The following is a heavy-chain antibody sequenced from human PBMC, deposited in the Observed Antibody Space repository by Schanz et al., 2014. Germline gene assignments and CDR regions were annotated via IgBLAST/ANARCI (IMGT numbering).Heavy chain of an antibody. J-gene: IGHJ4*02. D-gene: IGHD3-3*01. CDR3: ARGFDVWDR. V-gene: IGHV1-3*01. CDR1: GYTFTSYS. CDR2: INVGNGNM. Sequence: QVQLVQSGAEVKKPGASVKVSCKASGYTFTSYSIHWVRQAPGQGLEWMGWINVGNGNMKYSQKFQGRVTITRDTSTSTAYMELRSLRSDDTAVYYCARGFDVWDRWGQGTLVTVSS.